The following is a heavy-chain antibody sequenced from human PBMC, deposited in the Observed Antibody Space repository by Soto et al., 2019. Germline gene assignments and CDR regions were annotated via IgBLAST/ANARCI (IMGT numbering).Heavy chain of an antibody. CDR3: ARGTRDCSTTSCHSPQGYFRHDMDV. Sequence: SVEAFCRASGGTFSSYAFSSVRQAPAQGLEWMGGIIPMFGSSTYAQKFRGRVTITADESTSTAYMDLSSMRSEDSADYYCARGTRDCSTTSCHSPQGYFRHDMDVWGPGTTVTVSS. V-gene: IGHV1-69*13. CDR2: IIPMFGSS. CDR1: GGTFSSYA. D-gene: IGHD2-2*01. J-gene: IGHJ6*02.